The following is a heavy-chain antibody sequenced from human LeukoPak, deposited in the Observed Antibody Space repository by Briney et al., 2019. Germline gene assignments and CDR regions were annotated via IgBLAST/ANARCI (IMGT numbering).Heavy chain of an antibody. D-gene: IGHD6-13*01. Sequence: GGSLRLSCAASGFTFDDYAMHWVRQAPGKGLEWVSSISSGSTYIYYADLVKGRFTISRDNANSSLYLQMSSLRDEDTAVYYCARGSSSGLKSYYFDYWGQGTLVTVSS. CDR1: GFTFDDYA. CDR3: ARGSSSGLKSYYFDY. J-gene: IGHJ4*02. CDR2: ISSGSTYI. V-gene: IGHV3-21*01.